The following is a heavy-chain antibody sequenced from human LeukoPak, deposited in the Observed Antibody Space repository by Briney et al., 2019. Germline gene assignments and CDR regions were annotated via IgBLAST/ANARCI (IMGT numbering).Heavy chain of an antibody. J-gene: IGHJ4*02. CDR2: IYYSGST. V-gene: IGHV4-39*01. D-gene: IGHD2-21*02. CDR3: ARLPRAVGLLARYYFDY. Sequence: SETLSLTCTVSGGSISSSSYYWGWIRQPPGKGLEWIGSIYYSGSTYYNPSLKSRVTISVDTSKNQFSLKLSSVTAADTAVYYCARLPRAVGLLARYYFDYWGQGTLVTVSS. CDR1: GGSISSSSYY.